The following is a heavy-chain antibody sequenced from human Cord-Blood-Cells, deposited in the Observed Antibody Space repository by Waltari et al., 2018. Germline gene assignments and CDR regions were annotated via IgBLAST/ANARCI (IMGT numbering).Heavy chain of an antibody. CDR3: AKDHPYGDFDY. CDR1: GFTFSSYG. V-gene: IGHV3-30*18. J-gene: IGHJ4*02. D-gene: IGHD4-17*01. CDR2: ISYDGSNK. Sequence: QVQLVESGGGVVQPGRSLRLSCAASGFTFSSYGMHWVRQAPGKGLEWVAVISYDGSNKYYADSVKGRFTISRDNSKNTLYLQMNSLRAEDTAVYYCAKDHPYGDFDYWGQGTLVTVSS.